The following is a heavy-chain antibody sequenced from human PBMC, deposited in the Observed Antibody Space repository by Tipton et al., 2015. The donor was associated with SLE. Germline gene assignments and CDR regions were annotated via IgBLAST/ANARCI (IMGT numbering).Heavy chain of an antibody. D-gene: IGHD6-13*01. J-gene: IGHJ3*02. Sequence: TLSLTCTVSGGSISSSSYYWGWIRQPPGKGLEWIGYIYYSGSTNYNPSLKSRVTISVDTSKNQFSLKLSSVTAADTAVYYCARETSSSDAFDIWGQGTMVTVSS. V-gene: IGHV4-61*01. CDR3: ARETSSSDAFDI. CDR2: IYYSGST. CDR1: GGSISSSSYY.